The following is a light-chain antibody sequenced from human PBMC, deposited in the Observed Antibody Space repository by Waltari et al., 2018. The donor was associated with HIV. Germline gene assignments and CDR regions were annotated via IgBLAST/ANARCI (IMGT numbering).Light chain of an antibody. J-gene: IGLJ3*02. Sequence: GPSFSVSPGGTVTLTCGLSSGSVSTSYYPSWYQQTPGQAPRTLIYNTNTRSSGVPDRFSGSILGNKAALTIAGAQADDESDYYCVLYMGSGISVFGGGTKLTVL. V-gene: IGLV8-61*01. CDR2: NTN. CDR1: SGSVSTSYY. CDR3: VLYMGSGISV.